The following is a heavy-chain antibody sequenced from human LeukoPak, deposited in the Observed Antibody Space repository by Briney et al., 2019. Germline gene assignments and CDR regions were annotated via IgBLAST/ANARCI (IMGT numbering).Heavy chain of an antibody. Sequence: GGSLRLSCAASGFTFSSYWMHWVRQAPGKGLVWVSRINSDGSSTSYADSVKGRFTIPRDNAKNTLYLQMNSLRAEDTAVYYCARGATYYYDSSGYYFYWGQGTLVTVSS. D-gene: IGHD3-22*01. CDR3: ARGATYYYDSSGYYFY. V-gene: IGHV3-74*01. CDR1: GFTFSSYW. J-gene: IGHJ4*02. CDR2: INSDGSST.